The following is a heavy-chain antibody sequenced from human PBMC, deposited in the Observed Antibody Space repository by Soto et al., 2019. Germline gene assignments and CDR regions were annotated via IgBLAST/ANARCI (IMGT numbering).Heavy chain of an antibody. CDR3: AKGMEQLVVPYYYYGMDV. V-gene: IGHV3-30*18. D-gene: IGHD6-6*01. Sequence: GGSLRLSCAASGFTLSSYGMHWVRQAPGKGLEWVAVISYDGSNKYYADSVKGRFTISRDNSKNTLYLQMNSLRAEDTAVYYCAKGMEQLVVPYYYYGMDVWGQGTTVTVSS. CDR1: GFTLSSYG. J-gene: IGHJ6*02. CDR2: ISYDGSNK.